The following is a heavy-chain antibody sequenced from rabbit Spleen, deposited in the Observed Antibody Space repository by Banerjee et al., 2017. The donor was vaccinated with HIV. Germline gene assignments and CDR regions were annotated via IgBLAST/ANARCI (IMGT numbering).Heavy chain of an antibody. Sequence: QEQLVESGGGLVQPEGSLTLTCTASGFSFSSTYWICWVRQAPGKGLEWIACINAVTGKAVYTNWAKGRFTFSKTSSTTVTLQMTSLTVADTATYFCARDTGTSFSSYGMDLWGPGTLVTVS. D-gene: IGHD7-1*01. CDR1: GFSFSSTYW. J-gene: IGHJ6*01. V-gene: IGHV1S45*01. CDR3: ARDTGTSFSSYGMDL. CDR2: INAVTGKA.